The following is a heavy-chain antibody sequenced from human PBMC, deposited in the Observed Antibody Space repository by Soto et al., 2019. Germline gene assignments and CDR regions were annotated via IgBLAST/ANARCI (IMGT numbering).Heavy chain of an antibody. CDR2: IHYSWHP. J-gene: IGHJ4*02. D-gene: IGHD6-19*01. CDR1: GTPNSSSSYY. CDR3: VAALSGSSSSGCNY. Sequence: PSEALSLTCTVFGTPNSSSSYYWGWIRHPPGKGREWSESIHYSWHPYYDPSLKSRVIISVDTSEYRFCLRLNSVTGADTAVYYCVAALSGSSSSGCNYWDQGALV. V-gene: IGHV4-39*01.